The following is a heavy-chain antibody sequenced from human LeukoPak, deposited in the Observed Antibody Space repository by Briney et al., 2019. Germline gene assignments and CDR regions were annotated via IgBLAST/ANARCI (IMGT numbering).Heavy chain of an antibody. Sequence: SETLSLTCTVSGVSISSSSYYWGWIRQPPGKRLEWIGTIYYSGSTYYNPSLKSRVTISVDTSKKQFSLKLSSVTAADTAVYYCASMGVDTTMVTPEYFQHWGQGTLVTVSS. CDR2: IYYSGST. V-gene: IGHV4-39*01. CDR3: ASMGVDTTMVTPEYFQH. J-gene: IGHJ1*01. D-gene: IGHD5-18*01. CDR1: GVSISSSSYY.